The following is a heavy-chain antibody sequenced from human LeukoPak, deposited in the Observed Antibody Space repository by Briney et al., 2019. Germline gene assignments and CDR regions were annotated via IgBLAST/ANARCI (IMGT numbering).Heavy chain of an antibody. CDR2: ISAYNGNT. J-gene: IGHJ6*02. CDR1: GYTFTSYG. V-gene: IGHV1-18*01. Sequence: ASVKVSCKASGYTFTSYGISWVRQAPGQGLEWMGWISAYNGNTNYAQKLQGRVTMTTDTSTSTVYMELSSLRSEDTAVYYCARVGPTTGYSSSWYPDYYYGMDVWGQGTTVTVSS. CDR3: ARVGPTTGYSSSWYPDYYYGMDV. D-gene: IGHD6-13*01.